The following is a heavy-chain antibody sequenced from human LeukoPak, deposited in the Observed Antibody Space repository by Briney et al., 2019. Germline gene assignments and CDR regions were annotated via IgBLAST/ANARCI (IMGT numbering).Heavy chain of an antibody. V-gene: IGHV4-59*01. CDR2: IHYNGNT. J-gene: IGHJ6*02. Sequence: SETLSLTCTVSGGSISSYYWSWIRQPSGKGLEWIGYIHYNGNTNNNPSLKSRVTISIDTSNNQFSLRLSSMTAADTAVYYCARGHPPNLDVWGQGTTVTVSS. CDR3: ARGHPPNLDV. CDR1: GGSISSYY.